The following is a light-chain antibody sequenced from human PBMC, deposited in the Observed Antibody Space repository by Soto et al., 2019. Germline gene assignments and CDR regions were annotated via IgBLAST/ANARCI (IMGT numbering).Light chain of an antibody. CDR2: DAS. J-gene: IGKJ4*01. V-gene: IGKV3-11*01. CDR3: QQRRHWPPLT. CDR1: QNIDIY. Sequence: ETVLTQSPATLSLSPGDRATLSCRASQNIDIYLAWYQQKPDQPPRLLIFDASNRATGIPARFSGSGSGTDFTLTISSLEPEDFAVYYCQQRRHWPPLTFGGGTKVEIK.